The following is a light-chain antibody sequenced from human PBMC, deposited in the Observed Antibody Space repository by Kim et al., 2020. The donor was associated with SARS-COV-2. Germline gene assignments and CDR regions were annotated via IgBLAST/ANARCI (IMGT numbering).Light chain of an antibody. CDR1: TLGSYS. CDR3: YSRDSGMNYWV. V-gene: IGLV3-19*01. Sequence: SSELTQDPALSVALGQTVIITCQGDTLGSYSASWYQKKPGQAPITVIYAKNNRPSGIPDRFAGSNSGNTASLTITGAQAEDEADYYCYSRDSGMNYWVFGGGTQLTVL. CDR2: AKN. J-gene: IGLJ3*02.